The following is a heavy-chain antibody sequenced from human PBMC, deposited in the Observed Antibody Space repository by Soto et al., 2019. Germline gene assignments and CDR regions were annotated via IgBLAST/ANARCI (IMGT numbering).Heavy chain of an antibody. CDR3: ARRTWGMDV. CDR1: SGSIGTTNW. V-gene: IGHV4-4*02. CDR2: IFHSGST. Sequence: QVQLQESGPGLVKPSVTLSLTCAVSSGSIGTTNWWRWVRQTPGKGLEWIGEIFHSGSTYYNPSLASRVTISVDTSKNQFSLNLRSVTAADTAVYYCARRTWGMDVWGQGTTVTVSS. J-gene: IGHJ6*02. D-gene: IGHD2-8*01.